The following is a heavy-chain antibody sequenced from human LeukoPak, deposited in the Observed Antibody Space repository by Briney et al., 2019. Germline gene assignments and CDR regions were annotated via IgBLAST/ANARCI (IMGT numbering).Heavy chain of an antibody. CDR2: IYPGDSDT. V-gene: IGHV5-51*01. Sequence: GESLKISCKGSGYSFTTYWIGWVRQMPGKGLEWMGIIYPGDSDTRYSPSFQGQVTISADKSISAAYLQWSSLKASDTAMYYCARHERSTAGSLLYDNWGQGTLVTVSS. D-gene: IGHD6-13*01. J-gene: IGHJ4*02. CDR3: ARHERSTAGSLLYDN. CDR1: GYSFTTYW.